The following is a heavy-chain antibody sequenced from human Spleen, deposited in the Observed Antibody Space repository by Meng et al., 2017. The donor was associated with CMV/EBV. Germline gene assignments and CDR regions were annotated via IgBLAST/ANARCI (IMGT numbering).Heavy chain of an antibody. D-gene: IGHD1-26*01. Sequence: GSLRLSCTVSGGYVNRGGYYWTWVRQPPGKGLEWIGYIYSSGNTNYNPSLKSRVTIAMDTSRKQFSLTLRSATAVDTAVYYCAREGWGGNYDYFGMDVWGQGTTVTVSS. CDR2: IYSSGNT. V-gene: IGHV4-61*08. CDR1: GGYVNRGGYY. J-gene: IGHJ6*02. CDR3: AREGWGGNYDYFGMDV.